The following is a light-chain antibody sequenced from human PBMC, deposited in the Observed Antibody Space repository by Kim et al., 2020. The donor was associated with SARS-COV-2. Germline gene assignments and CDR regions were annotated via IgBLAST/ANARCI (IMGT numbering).Light chain of an antibody. CDR2: DIS. V-gene: IGLV2-23*02. Sequence: GQSLTFSCSGTISDIGTYSLISWYQQHPGKAPRLIIFDISKRPSGVSGRFSGSKSGNTASLTISGLQPDDEADYFCCSFTSAVNWMFGGGTKLTVL. CDR1: ISDIGTYSL. CDR3: CSFTSAVNWM. J-gene: IGLJ3*02.